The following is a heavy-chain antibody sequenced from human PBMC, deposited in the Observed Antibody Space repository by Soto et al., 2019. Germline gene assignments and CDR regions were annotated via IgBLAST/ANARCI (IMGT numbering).Heavy chain of an antibody. CDR1: GYTFTSYA. CDR3: AAGAGGYYYGSGSYNIHSGYGMDV. Sequence: AASVKVSCKASGYTFTSYAMHWVRQAPGQRLEWMGWINAGNGNTKYSQKFQGRVTITRDTSASTAYMELSSLRSEDTAVYYCAAGAGGYYYGSGSYNIHSGYGMDVWGQGTTVTVSS. J-gene: IGHJ6*02. V-gene: IGHV1-3*01. D-gene: IGHD3-10*01. CDR2: INAGNGNT.